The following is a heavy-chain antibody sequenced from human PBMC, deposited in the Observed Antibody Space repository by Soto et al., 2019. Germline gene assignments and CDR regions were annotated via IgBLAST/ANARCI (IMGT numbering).Heavy chain of an antibody. CDR1: GYTFTSYG. CDR2: ISAYNGNT. D-gene: IGHD3-3*01. Sequence: QVQLVQSGAEVKKPGASVKVSCKASGYTFTSYGISWVRQAPGQGLEWMGWISAYNGNTNYAQKLQGRVTMTTDTSTSTADMELRSLRSDDTAVYYCARVATIFGVGKYGMDVWGQGTTVTVSS. V-gene: IGHV1-18*01. J-gene: IGHJ6*02. CDR3: ARVATIFGVGKYGMDV.